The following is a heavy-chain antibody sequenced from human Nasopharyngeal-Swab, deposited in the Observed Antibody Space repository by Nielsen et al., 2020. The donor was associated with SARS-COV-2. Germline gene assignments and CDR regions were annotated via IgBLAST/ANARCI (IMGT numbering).Heavy chain of an antibody. CDR3: ARAADGYNSFDP. CDR2: LSYAGSSE. CDR1: GFSFNSHA. D-gene: IGHD5-24*01. V-gene: IGHV3-30*01. Sequence: GESLKISCAASGFSFNSHAMHWVRQAPGKGLEWVAVLSYAGSSEYYADSVKGRFTLSRDNFKDTLYLQMDSLRSEDTAVYYCARAADGYNSFDPWGQGTLVTVSS. J-gene: IGHJ5*02.